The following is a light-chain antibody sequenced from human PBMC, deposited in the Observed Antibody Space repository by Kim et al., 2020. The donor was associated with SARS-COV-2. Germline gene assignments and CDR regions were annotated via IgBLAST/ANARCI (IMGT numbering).Light chain of an antibody. CDR1: QGISTY. J-gene: IGKJ1*01. CDR2: GAS. V-gene: IGKV1-16*01. CDR3: LQYDAYPRT. Sequence: ASVGDRITITCRASQGISTYLAWVQQKPGKAPTSLIYGASSLQSGVPSRFRGSGSGTDFTLTISSLQPEDFATYYCLQYDAYPRTFGPGTKVDIK.